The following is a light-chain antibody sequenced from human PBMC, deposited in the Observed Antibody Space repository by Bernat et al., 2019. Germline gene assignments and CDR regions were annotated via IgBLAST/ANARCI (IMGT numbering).Light chain of an antibody. V-gene: IGLV1-44*01. CDR3: ATCDDSLSDWV. J-gene: IGLJ3*02. CDR1: SSTIGSNT. Sequence: QSVLTQPPSASGTPGQRVTISCSGSSSTIGSNTVIWYQHLPGTAPKLFIFSNNQRPSGVPDRFSGSKSGTSASLAISGLQSEDEADYYCATCDDSLSDWVFGGGTKLTVL. CDR2: SNN.